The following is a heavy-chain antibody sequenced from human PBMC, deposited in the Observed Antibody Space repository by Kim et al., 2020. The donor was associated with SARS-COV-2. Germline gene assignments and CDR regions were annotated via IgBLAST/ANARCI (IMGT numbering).Heavy chain of an antibody. CDR1: GYTFTSYD. Sequence: ASVKVSCKASGYTFTSYDINWVRQATGQGLEWMGWMNPNSGNTGYAQKFQGRVTMTRNTSISTAYMELSSLRSEDTAVYYCARVPFGSPAMVTLFDYWGQGTLVTVSS. D-gene: IGHD5-18*01. V-gene: IGHV1-8*01. CDR2: MNPNSGNT. CDR3: ARVPFGSPAMVTLFDY. J-gene: IGHJ4*02.